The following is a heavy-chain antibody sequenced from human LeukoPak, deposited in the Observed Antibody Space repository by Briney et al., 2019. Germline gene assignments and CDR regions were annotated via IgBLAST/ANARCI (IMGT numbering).Heavy chain of an antibody. CDR1: GYTFTGYY. CDR3: ARVGGYSGYDETDNWFDP. V-gene: IGHV1-46*01. CDR2: INPSGGST. J-gene: IGHJ5*02. Sequence: GASVKVSCKASGYTFTGYYMHWVRQAPGQGLEWMGIINPSGGSTSYAQKFQGRVTMTRDMSTSTVSMELSSLRSEDTAVYYCARVGGYSGYDETDNWFDPWGQGTLVTVSS. D-gene: IGHD5-12*01.